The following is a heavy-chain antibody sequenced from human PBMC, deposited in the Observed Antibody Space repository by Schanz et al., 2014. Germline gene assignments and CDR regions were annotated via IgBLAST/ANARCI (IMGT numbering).Heavy chain of an antibody. CDR3: ARGVRIDY. CDR1: GFTFSTTW. Sequence: EVQLVESGGGLIKPGGSLRLSCLASGFTFSTTWMNWVRQAPGKGLEWVGRIKSKVDGGTTDNAAPVQGRFTISRDDSKNTLHLQMNSLTAEDTAVYYCARGVRIDYWGQGTLVTVSS. CDR2: IKSKVDGGTT. D-gene: IGHD3-3*01. J-gene: IGHJ4*02. V-gene: IGHV3-15*01.